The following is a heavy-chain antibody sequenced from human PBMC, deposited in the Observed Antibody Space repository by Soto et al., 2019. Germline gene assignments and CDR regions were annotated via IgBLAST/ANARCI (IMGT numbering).Heavy chain of an antibody. D-gene: IGHD2-15*01. CDR1: GFTFRSYA. V-gene: IGHV3-23*01. J-gene: IGHJ4*02. Sequence: GGSLRLSCAASGFTFRSYAMNWVRQAPGKGLEWVSLISGGDGSAYYADSVKGRFTISRDNGKNTVYLQMNSLRVEDTAVYYCATKNGDCIGGPCSYLDHWGQGALVTVS. CDR2: ISGGDGSA. CDR3: ATKNGDCIGGPCSYLDH.